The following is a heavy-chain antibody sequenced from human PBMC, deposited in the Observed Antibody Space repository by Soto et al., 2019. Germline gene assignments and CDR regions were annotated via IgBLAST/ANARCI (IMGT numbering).Heavy chain of an antibody. CDR3: AREGNYYGSGSYSFDP. Sequence: QVQLQESGPGLVKPSETLSLTCTVSGGSISSYYWSWIRQPPGKGLEWIGYIYYSGSTNYNPSLKSRVTISVDTSKNQFSLKLSSVTAADTAVYYCAREGNYYGSGSYSFDPWGQGTLVTVSS. D-gene: IGHD3-10*01. J-gene: IGHJ5*02. CDR2: IYYSGST. V-gene: IGHV4-59*01. CDR1: GGSISSYY.